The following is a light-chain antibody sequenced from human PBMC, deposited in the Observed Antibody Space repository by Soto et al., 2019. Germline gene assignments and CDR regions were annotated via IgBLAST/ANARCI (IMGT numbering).Light chain of an antibody. J-gene: IGLJ1*01. CDR3: NSYRTVSTYV. CDR2: DVS. Sequence: QSALTQPASVSGSPGQSITISCTGTSSDIGGYNFVSWYQHHPGKAPKLLIHDVSNRPSGVSSRFSGYKSGNTASLTISGLQAEDEADYYCNSYRTVSTYVFGTGTKVTVL. V-gene: IGLV2-14*03. CDR1: SSDIGGYNF.